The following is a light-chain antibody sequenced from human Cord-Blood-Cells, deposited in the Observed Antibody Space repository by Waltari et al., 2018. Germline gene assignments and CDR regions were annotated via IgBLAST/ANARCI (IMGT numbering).Light chain of an antibody. Sequence: EIVLTQSAATLSLSPGERATLSCRASQSVSSYLAWYQQKPGQAPRLLIYDASNLATGIPASFSGSGSGTDFTLTISSLEPEDFAVYYCQQRSNWPPGYTFGQGTKLEIK. V-gene: IGKV3-11*01. J-gene: IGKJ2*01. CDR3: QQRSNWPPGYT. CDR1: QSVSSY. CDR2: DAS.